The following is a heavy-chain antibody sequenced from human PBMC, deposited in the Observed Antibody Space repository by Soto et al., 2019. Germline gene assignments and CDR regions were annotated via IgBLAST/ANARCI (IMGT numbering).Heavy chain of an antibody. J-gene: IGHJ5*02. CDR2: ISYTGDT. V-gene: IGHV4-61*01. Sequence: PSEPLSLTCSVSGDSVSTDRYFWTWIRQPPGKGLEWIAYISYTGDTNYNPSLKSQVTISIDTSRNQFSLTLTSVTAADTAVYFCERIVVGATVDLWGQGSLVTVSA. D-gene: IGHD1-26*01. CDR3: ERIVVGATVDL. CDR1: GDSVSTDRYF.